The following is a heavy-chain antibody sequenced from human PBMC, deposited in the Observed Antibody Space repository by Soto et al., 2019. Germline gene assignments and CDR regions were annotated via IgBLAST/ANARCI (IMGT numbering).Heavy chain of an antibody. J-gene: IGHJ6*02. CDR3: AKSRDAYNFYFYYGMDV. V-gene: IGHV3-30*02. D-gene: IGHD1-1*01. CDR2: IWYDGSNK. Sequence: GGSLRLSCAASGFTFSSYGMHWVRQAPGKGLEWVAVIWYDGSNKYYADSVKGRFTISRDNSKNTLYLQVSSLRAEDTAVYYCAKSRDAYNFYFYYGMDVWGQGTSVTVSS. CDR1: GFTFSSYG.